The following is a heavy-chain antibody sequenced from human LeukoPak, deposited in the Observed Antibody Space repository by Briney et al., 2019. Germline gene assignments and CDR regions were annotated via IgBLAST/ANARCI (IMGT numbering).Heavy chain of an antibody. CDR2: ISSSGSTI. J-gene: IGHJ1*01. CDR1: GFTFSDYY. V-gene: IGHV3-11*04. D-gene: IGHD3-22*01. Sequence: GGSLRLSCGASGFTFSDYYMSWIRQAPGKGLEWVSYISSSGSTIYYADSVKGRFTISRDNAKNSLYLQMNSLRAEDTAVYYCARNWFDSSGYYYGNREVQHWGQGTLVTVSS. CDR3: ARNWFDSSGYYYGNREVQH.